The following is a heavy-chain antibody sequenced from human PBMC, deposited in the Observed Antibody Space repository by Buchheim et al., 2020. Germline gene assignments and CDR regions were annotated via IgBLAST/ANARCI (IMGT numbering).Heavy chain of an antibody. J-gene: IGHJ6*03. CDR2: INPSSGGT. D-gene: IGHD2-2*01. Sequence: QVQLVQSGAEVKKPGASVKVSCKASGYTFTGYYMHWVRQAPGQGLEWMGWINPSSGGTNYAQKFQGWVTMTRDTSISTAYMELSRLRSDDTAVYYCARGGCSSTSCYYYYYYYMDVWGKGTT. CDR3: ARGGCSSTSCYYYYYYYMDV. V-gene: IGHV1-2*04. CDR1: GYTFTGYY.